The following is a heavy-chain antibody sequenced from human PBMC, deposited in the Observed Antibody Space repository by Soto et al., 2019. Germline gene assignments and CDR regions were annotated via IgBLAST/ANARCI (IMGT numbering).Heavy chain of an antibody. CDR3: ARDTPYYDFWSGNTDYYYYMDV. Sequence: PGGSLRLSCAASGFTFSSYSMNWVRQAPGKGLEWVSYISSSSSTIYYADSVKGRFTISRDNAKNSLYLQMNSLRAEDTAVYYCARDTPYYDFWSGNTDYYYYMDVWGKGTTVTVSS. CDR2: ISSSSSTI. D-gene: IGHD3-3*01. J-gene: IGHJ6*03. V-gene: IGHV3-48*01. CDR1: GFTFSSYS.